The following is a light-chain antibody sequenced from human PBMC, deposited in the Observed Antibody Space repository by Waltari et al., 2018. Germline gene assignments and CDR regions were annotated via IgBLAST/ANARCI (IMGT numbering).Light chain of an antibody. V-gene: IGKV3-15*01. CDR1: ESISNN. CDR3: QKYNSWPRT. Sequence: EIVMTQSPATLSVSPGERATLSCRANESISNNLAWYQQKPGRAPRLLIYRASTGATGIPARLSGSGSGTEFTLTIGSLQSEDFAVYYCQKYNSWPRTFGQGTKVEIK. J-gene: IGKJ1*01. CDR2: RAS.